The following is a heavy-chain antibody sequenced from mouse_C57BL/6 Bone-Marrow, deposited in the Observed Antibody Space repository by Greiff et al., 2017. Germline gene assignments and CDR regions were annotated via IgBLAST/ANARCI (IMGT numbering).Heavy chain of an antibody. CDR1: GFTFSSYA. J-gene: IGHJ3*01. V-gene: IGHV5-4*01. Sequence: EVQLVESGGGLVKPGGSLKLSCAASGFTFSSYAMSWVRQTPEKRLEWVATISDGGSYTYYPDNVKGRFTISRDHAKNNLYLQMSHLKSEDTAMYYCARGDYGSPPFAYWGQGTLVTVSA. D-gene: IGHD1-1*01. CDR3: ARGDYGSPPFAY. CDR2: ISDGGSYT.